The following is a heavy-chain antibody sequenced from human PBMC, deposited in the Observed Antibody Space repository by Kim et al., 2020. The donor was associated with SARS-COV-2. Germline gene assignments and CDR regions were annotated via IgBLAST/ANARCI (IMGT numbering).Heavy chain of an antibody. J-gene: IGHJ5*02. V-gene: IGHV2-5*02. CDR3: AHRRGWNAGGVFDP. CDR1: GFSLSTGGVG. CDR2: IYWDDDE. Sequence: SGPTLVNPTQTLTLTCTFSGFSLSTGGVGVAWFRQPPGKALEWLALIYWDDDERYSPSLKNRLTITRDTSKNQVVLTMTNMDPVDAATYYCAHRRGWNAGGVFDPWGQGTLVTVSS. D-gene: IGHD1-1*01.